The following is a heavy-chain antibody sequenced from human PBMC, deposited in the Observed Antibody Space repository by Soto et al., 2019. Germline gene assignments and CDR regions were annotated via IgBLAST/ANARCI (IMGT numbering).Heavy chain of an antibody. J-gene: IGHJ4*02. Sequence: GGSLRLSCAASGFNFDDYAIHWVRQVPGKGLEWVSSISSSSSYIYYADSVKGRFTISRDNAKNSLFLQMNSLRADDTAVYYCARDVAYNRQDYWGLGTLVTVSS. V-gene: IGHV3-21*01. CDR3: ARDVAYNRQDY. D-gene: IGHD1-20*01. CDR1: GFNFDDYA. CDR2: ISSSSSYI.